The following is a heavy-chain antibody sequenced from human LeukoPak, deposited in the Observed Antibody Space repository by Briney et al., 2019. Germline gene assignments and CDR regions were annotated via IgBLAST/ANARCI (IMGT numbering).Heavy chain of an antibody. V-gene: IGHV4-38-2*02. CDR3: AGRRYCSGGSCSRPFDY. J-gene: IGHJ4*02. CDR2: IYHSGST. D-gene: IGHD2-15*01. CDR1: GYSISSGYY. Sequence: SETLSLTCTVSGYSISSGYYWGWIRQPPGKGLEWIGSIYHSGSTYYNPSLKSRVTISVDTSKNQFSLKLSSVTAADTAVYYCAGRRYCSGGSCSRPFDYWGQGTLVTVSS.